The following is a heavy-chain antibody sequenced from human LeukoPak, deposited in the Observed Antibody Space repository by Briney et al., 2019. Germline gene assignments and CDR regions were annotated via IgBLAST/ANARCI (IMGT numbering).Heavy chain of an antibody. CDR3: ARIVTLGTGTTSYFDY. CDR1: GYSFTSYW. V-gene: IGHV5-51*01. J-gene: IGHJ4*02. CDR2: IYPGDSDT. Sequence: GESLKISCKGSGYSFTSYWIGWVRQMPGKGLEWMGSIYPGDSDTRYSPSFQGHVTISADKSISTAYLQWSSLKASDTAMYYCARIVTLGTGTTSYFDYWGQGTLVTVSS. D-gene: IGHD1-7*01.